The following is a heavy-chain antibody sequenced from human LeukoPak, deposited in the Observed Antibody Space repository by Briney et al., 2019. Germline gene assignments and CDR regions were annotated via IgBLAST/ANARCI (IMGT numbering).Heavy chain of an antibody. CDR2: ISSSGSTI. Sequence: GGSLRLSCAASGFTFSSYEMNWVRQAPGKGLEWVSYISSSGSTIYYADSVKGRFTISRDNAKNSLYLQMNSLRAEDTAVYYCARWPARGFGELTGAFDIWGQGTMVTVSS. J-gene: IGHJ3*02. D-gene: IGHD3-10*01. CDR3: ARWPARGFGELTGAFDI. CDR1: GFTFSSYE. V-gene: IGHV3-48*03.